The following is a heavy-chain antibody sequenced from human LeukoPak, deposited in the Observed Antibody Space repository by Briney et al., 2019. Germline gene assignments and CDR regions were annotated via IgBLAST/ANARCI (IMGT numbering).Heavy chain of an antibody. CDR3: ARYSGSDRGAFDI. Sequence: SVKVSCKASGGTFSSYAISWVRQAPGQGLEWMGGIIPIFGTANYAQKFQGRVMITTDESTSTAYMELSSLRSEDTAVYYCARYSGSDRGAFDIWGQGTMVTVSS. CDR2: IIPIFGTA. CDR1: GGTFSSYA. J-gene: IGHJ3*02. D-gene: IGHD1-26*01. V-gene: IGHV1-69*05.